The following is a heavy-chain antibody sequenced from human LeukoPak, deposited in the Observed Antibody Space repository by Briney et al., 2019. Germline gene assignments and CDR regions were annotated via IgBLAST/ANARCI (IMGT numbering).Heavy chain of an antibody. CDR2: ISAYNGNT. V-gene: IGHV1-18*01. J-gene: IGHJ4*02. Sequence: GASVKVSCKASGYTFTSYGISWVRQAPGQGLEWMGWISAYNGNTNYAQKLQGRVTMTEDTSTDTAYMELSSLRSEDTAVYYCATDGFYQLLPYNYWGQGTLVTVSS. D-gene: IGHD2-2*01. CDR3: ATDGFYQLLPYNY. CDR1: GYTFTSYG.